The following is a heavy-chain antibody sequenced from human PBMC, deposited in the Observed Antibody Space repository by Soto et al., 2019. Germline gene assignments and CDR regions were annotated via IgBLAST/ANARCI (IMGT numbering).Heavy chain of an antibody. D-gene: IGHD3-22*01. CDR1: GCTFTSYY. Sequence: ASVKVSCKASGCTFTSYYMHWVRQAPGQGLEWMGIINPSGGSTSYAQKFQGRVTMTSDTSTSTVYMELSSLRSEDTAVYYCARGYSPITMTPKVRYFDYWGQGTLVTVS. J-gene: IGHJ4*02. CDR3: ARGYSPITMTPKVRYFDY. V-gene: IGHV1-46*01. CDR2: INPSGGST.